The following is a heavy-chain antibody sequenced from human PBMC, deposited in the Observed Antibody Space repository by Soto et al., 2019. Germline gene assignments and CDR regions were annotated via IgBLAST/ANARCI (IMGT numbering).Heavy chain of an antibody. CDR2: IKSKTDGGTT. CDR1: GFTFSNAW. CDR3: TTVGYSSGLYFDY. Sequence: GGSLRLSCAASGFTFSNAWMSWVRQAPGKGLEWVGRIKSKTDGGTTEYAAPVKGRFTISSDDSKNTLYLQMNSLKTEDTAVYYCTTVGYSSGLYFDYWGQGTLVTVSS. V-gene: IGHV3-15*01. J-gene: IGHJ4*02. D-gene: IGHD6-19*01.